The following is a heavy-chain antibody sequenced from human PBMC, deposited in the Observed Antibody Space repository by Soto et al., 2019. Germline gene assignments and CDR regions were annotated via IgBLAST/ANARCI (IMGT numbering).Heavy chain of an antibody. V-gene: IGHV3-7*05. D-gene: IGHD2-15*01. Sequence: GGSRRLSCAASGFTFSSYWMSWVRQAPGKGLEWVANIKQDGSEKYYVDSVKGRFTIARDNAKNSLYLQMNSLRAEDTAVYYCARDIIHIVVVVAARLDHWFDPWGQGTLVTVPS. CDR2: IKQDGSEK. J-gene: IGHJ5*02. CDR1: GFTFSSYW. CDR3: ARDIIHIVVVVAARLDHWFDP.